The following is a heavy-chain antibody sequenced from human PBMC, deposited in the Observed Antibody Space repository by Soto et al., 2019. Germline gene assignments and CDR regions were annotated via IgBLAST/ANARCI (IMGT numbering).Heavy chain of an antibody. V-gene: IGHV3-33*01. D-gene: IGHD1-1*01. CDR1: GFTFSSYG. CDR3: ARDQRVQLERFGTSYVDY. CDR2: IWYDESNK. Sequence: QVQLVESGGGVVQPGRSLRLSCAASGFTFSSYGMHWVRQAPGKGLEWVAVIWYDESNKYYADSVKGRFTISRDNSKNTLYLQMNSLRAEDTAVYYCARDQRVQLERFGTSYVDYWGQGTLVTVSS. J-gene: IGHJ4*02.